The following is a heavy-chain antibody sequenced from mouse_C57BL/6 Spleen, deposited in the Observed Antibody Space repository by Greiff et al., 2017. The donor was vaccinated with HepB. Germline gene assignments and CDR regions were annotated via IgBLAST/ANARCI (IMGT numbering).Heavy chain of an antibody. D-gene: IGHD3-3*01. V-gene: IGHV3-6*01. J-gene: IGHJ1*03. CDR1: GYSITSGYY. CDR3: AREGWDRYFDV. Sequence: EVQLVESGPGLVKPSQSLSLTCSVTGYSITSGYYWNWIRQFPGNKLEWMGYISYDGSNNYNPSLKNRISITRDTSKNQFFLKLNSVTTEDTATYYCAREGWDRYFDVWGTGTTVTVSS. CDR2: ISYDGSN.